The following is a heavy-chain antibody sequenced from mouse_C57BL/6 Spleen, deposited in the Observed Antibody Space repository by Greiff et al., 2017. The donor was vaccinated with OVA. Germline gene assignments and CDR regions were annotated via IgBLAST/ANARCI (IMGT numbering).Heavy chain of an antibody. V-gene: IGHV1-78*01. D-gene: IGHD2-1*01. CDR1: GYTFTDHS. J-gene: IGHJ1*03. CDR3: ARCWGNHVVWYFDD. CDR2: IYPRDGST. Sequence: VQLQQSDAELVKPGASVKLSCKVSGYTFTDHSIHWMKQRPEQGLEWIGYIYPRDGSTKYNEKFKGKATLTADKSSSTAYMQLNSLPSEDSAVYVGARCWGNHVVWYFDDWGKGTTVTVSS.